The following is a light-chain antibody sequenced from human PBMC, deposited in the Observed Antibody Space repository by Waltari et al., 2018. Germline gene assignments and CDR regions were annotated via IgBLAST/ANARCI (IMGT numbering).Light chain of an antibody. Sequence: QSVLTQPPSASGTPGQTVTISCSGSRSNTGNNYVFWYQHLPGTAPKLLIYRGDQRPSGVPDRFSGSKSGTSASLAISGLRSEDEGDYYCATWDNSLSSPWVFGGGTKVTVL. V-gene: IGLV1-47*01. CDR1: RSNTGNNY. J-gene: IGLJ3*02. CDR3: ATWDNSLSSPWV. CDR2: RGD.